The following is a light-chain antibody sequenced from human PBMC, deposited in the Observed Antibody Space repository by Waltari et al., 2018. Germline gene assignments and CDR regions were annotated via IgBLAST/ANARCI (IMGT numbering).Light chain of an antibody. CDR3: QQANSFPPT. V-gene: IGKV1D-12*01. CDR2: AAS. CDR1: QAVARW. Sequence: DIQMTQSQSSVSASVGDRVTITCRASQAVARWLAWYQQKPGKATNLLIYAASSWHSGVPSRFSGSGSGTDFTLTISSLQPDDFATYYCQQANSFPPTFGPGTTVDIK. J-gene: IGKJ3*01.